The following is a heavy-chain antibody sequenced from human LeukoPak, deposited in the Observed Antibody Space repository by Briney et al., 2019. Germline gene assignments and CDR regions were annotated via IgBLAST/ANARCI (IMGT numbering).Heavy chain of an antibody. V-gene: IGHV7-4-1*02. J-gene: IGHJ4*02. Sequence: ASVKVSCKASGYTFTSKAISWVRQAPGQGLEWMGWINTYTGNPTYAQDFTGRFVFSLDISVSTAYLQISSLKAEDTAIYYCARISPNPAVAALLDYWGQGTLVTVSS. CDR3: ARISPNPAVAALLDY. D-gene: IGHD6-19*01. CDR2: INTYTGNP. CDR1: GYTFTSKA.